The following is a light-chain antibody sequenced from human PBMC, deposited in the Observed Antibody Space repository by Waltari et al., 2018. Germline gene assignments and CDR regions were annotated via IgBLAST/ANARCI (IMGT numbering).Light chain of an antibody. Sequence: QSVLTQPPSASGTPGQRVTISCSGSSSNIGSNSVYWYQQLPGTAPKLLIYRNNQRPSGVPDRFSGSKSGTSASLAIRGLRSEDEADYYCAPWDDSLSGPGVVGGGTKLTVL. CDR2: RNN. V-gene: IGLV1-47*01. CDR3: APWDDSLSGPGV. CDR1: SSNIGSNS. J-gene: IGLJ3*02.